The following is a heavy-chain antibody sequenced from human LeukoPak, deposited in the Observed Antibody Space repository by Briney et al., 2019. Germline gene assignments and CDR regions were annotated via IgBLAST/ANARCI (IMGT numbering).Heavy chain of an antibody. CDR1: GGSISSYY. D-gene: IGHD3-16*02. CDR3: ARCLYVWGKYRDYAMDV. CDR2: VSYSGST. V-gene: IGHV4-59*01. Sequence: SETLSLTCTVSGGSISSYYWSWIRQPPGKGLEWIGYVSYSGSTNYNPSLRTRVTISVDKSKNQFSLKLTSVTAADTAVYYCARCLYVWGKYRDYAMDVWGQGTTVTISS. J-gene: IGHJ6*02.